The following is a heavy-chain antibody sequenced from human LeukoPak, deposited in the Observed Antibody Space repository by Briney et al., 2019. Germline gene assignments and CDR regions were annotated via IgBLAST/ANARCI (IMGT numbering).Heavy chain of an antibody. CDR2: IIPIFGTA. CDR1: GGTFSSYA. D-gene: IGHD2-21*02. J-gene: IGHJ3*02. V-gene: IGHV1-69*13. CDR3: AREVVTPSAFDI. Sequence: SVKVSCKASGGTFSSYAISWVRQAPGQGLEWMGGIIPIFGTANYAQKFQGRVTITADESTSTAYMELGSLRSEDTAVYYCAREVVTPSAFDIWGQGTMVTVSS.